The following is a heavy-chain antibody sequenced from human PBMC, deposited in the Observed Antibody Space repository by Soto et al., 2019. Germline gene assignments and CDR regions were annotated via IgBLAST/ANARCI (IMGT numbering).Heavy chain of an antibody. J-gene: IGHJ3*02. CDR2: IYPGDSDT. Sequence: GESLKISCXGSGYTFTNNWVGWVRQMPGKGLEWMGIIYPGDSDTRYSPSFQGQVTISADKSITTAYLQWSSLKASDTAMYYCARPYHSSGYLAFDIWGQGTMVTVSS. CDR3: ARPYHSSGYLAFDI. CDR1: GYTFTNNW. V-gene: IGHV5-51*01. D-gene: IGHD3-22*01.